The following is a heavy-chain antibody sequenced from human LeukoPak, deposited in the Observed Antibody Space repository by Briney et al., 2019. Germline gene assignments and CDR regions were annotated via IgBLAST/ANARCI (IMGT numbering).Heavy chain of an antibody. D-gene: IGHD3-10*01. CDR3: ARLYYYGSGSYYFDY. CDR1: ISXYY. V-gene: IGHV4-59*01. CDR2: IYYSGST. Sequence: ISXYYWSWIRQXPGKGLEWIGYIYYSGSTNYNPSLKSRVTISVDTSKNQFSLKLSSVTAADTAVYYCARLYYYGSGSYYFDYWGQGTLVTVSS. J-gene: IGHJ4*02.